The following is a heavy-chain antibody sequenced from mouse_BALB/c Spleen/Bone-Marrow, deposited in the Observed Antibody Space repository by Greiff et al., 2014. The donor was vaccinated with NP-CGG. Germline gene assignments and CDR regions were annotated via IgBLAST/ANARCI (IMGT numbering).Heavy chain of an antibody. CDR3: ARYYYGRSYFDY. Sequence: VQLQQSGAELVKPGASVKLSCTASGFNIKDTYMHWVKQRPEQGLEWIGRIDPANGNTKYDPKFQGKATITAGTSSNTAYLQLSSLTSEDTSGYYCARYYYGRSYFDYWGQGTTLTVSS. J-gene: IGHJ2*01. CDR2: IDPANGNT. D-gene: IGHD1-1*01. V-gene: IGHV14-3*02. CDR1: GFNIKDTY.